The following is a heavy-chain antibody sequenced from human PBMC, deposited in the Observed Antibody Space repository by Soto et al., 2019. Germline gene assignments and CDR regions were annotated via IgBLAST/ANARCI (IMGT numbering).Heavy chain of an antibody. CDR3: ARDNWTSY. J-gene: IGHJ4*02. Sequence: EVHLVESGGGLVQPGGSLRLSCAASGFTFNLYWMHWVRQAPGKGLVWVSRINPDGSSTTYADSVKGRFTISRDNSKNTVYLQMNGLGAEDTAIYYCARDNWTSYWGQGALVTVS. V-gene: IGHV3-74*01. D-gene: IGHD1-20*01. CDR2: INPDGSST. CDR1: GFTFNLYW.